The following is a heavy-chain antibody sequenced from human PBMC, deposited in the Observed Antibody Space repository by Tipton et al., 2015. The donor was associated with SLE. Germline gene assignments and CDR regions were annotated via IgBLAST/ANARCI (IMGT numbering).Heavy chain of an antibody. CDR1: GGSISSGTYY. CDR2: IYTSGSA. V-gene: IGHV4-61*02. Sequence: TLSLTCTVSGGSISSGTYYWSWIRQPAGKGLERIGRIYTSGSANYNPSLKSRVTISVDTSKNQFSLKLSSVTAADTAVYYCARSHCSSPSCYSYYYMDVWGKGTTVTVSS. D-gene: IGHD2-2*02. J-gene: IGHJ6*03. CDR3: ARSHCSSPSCYSYYYMDV.